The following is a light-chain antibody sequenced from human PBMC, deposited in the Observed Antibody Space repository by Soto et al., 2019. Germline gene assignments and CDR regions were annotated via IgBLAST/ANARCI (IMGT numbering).Light chain of an antibody. CDR2: YDS. CDR3: QVWDSSSDHLVV. CDR1: NIGSKS. V-gene: IGLV3-21*04. J-gene: IGLJ2*01. Sequence: SYELTQPPSVSVAPGKTARTTCGGNNIGSKSVHWYQQKPGQAPVLVIYYDSDRPSGIPERFSGSNSGNTATLTISRVEAGDEADYYCQVWDSSSDHLVVFGGGTKLTVL.